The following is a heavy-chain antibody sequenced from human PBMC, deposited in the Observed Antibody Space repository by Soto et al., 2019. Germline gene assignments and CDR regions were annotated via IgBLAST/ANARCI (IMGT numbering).Heavy chain of an antibody. CDR1: GGSFSGSY. CDR3: ARGLGAGIAAAGLFDY. D-gene: IGHD6-13*01. Sequence: SDTLSLTPAVYGGSFSGSYWSWLRQPPGRGLEWIGGINHSGSTNYNPSLKRRGTISVDTAKNPFSLELSSVTAADTAMYYCARGLGAGIAAAGLFDYWGQVTLVTVS. CDR2: INHSGST. V-gene: IGHV4-34*01. J-gene: IGHJ4*02.